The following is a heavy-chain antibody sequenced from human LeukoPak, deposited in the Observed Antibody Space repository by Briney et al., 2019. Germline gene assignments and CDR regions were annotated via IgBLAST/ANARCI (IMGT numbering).Heavy chain of an antibody. J-gene: IGHJ6*03. CDR1: GGSISSGGYY. Sequence: SQTLSLTCTVSGGSISSGGYYWSWIRQPPGKGLEWIGYIYHSGSTYYNPSLKSRVTISVDRSKNQFSLKLSSVTAADTAVYYCASCRTSCYTGGGRYYYYYMDVWGKGTTVTVSS. CDR2: IYHSGST. D-gene: IGHD2-2*02. V-gene: IGHV4-30-2*01. CDR3: ASCRTSCYTGGGRYYYYYMDV.